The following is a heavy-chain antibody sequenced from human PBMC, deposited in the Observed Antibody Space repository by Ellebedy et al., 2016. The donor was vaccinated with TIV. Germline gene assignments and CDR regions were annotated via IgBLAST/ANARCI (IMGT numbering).Heavy chain of an antibody. V-gene: IGHV5-51*01. CDR2: IFPGDSDT. CDR3: ATSKTYTSSWFGSFDY. Sequence: GGSLRLSXKGSGDIFTNSWIGWVRQMPGKGLEWMGIIFPGDSDTRYSPSFQGQVTISVDKSINTAYLQWSSLKASDTAMFYCATSKTYTSSWFGSFDYWGQGTLVTVSS. CDR1: GDIFTNSW. J-gene: IGHJ4*02. D-gene: IGHD6-13*01.